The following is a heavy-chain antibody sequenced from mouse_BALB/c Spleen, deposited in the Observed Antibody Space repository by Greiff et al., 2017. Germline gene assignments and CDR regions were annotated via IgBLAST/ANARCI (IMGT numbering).Heavy chain of an antibody. V-gene: IGHV5-17*02. Sequence: EVKLEESGGGLVQPGGSRKLSCAASGFTFSSFGMHWVRQAPEKGLEWVAYISSGSSTIYYADTVKGRFTISRDNPKNTLFLQMTSLRSEDTAMYYCARGYGAWFAYWGQGTLVTVSA. CDR1: GFTFSSFG. CDR2: ISSGSSTI. D-gene: IGHD1-2*01. CDR3: ARGYGAWFAY. J-gene: IGHJ3*01.